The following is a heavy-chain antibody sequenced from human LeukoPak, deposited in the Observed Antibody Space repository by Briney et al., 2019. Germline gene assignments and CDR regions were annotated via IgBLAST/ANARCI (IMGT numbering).Heavy chain of an antibody. V-gene: IGHV4-30-4*02. CDR1: GGSISSGDYY. D-gene: IGHD2-2*01. J-gene: IGHJ4*02. CDR2: IYYSGNT. CDR3: ARGPSYHLFDY. Sequence: SETLSLTCTVSGGSISSGDYYWSWIRQPPGKGLEWIGYIYYSGNTYYNSSLKRRVAISVDTTENQFSLKLSSVTAADTAVYYCARGPSYHLFDYWGQGTLVTVSS.